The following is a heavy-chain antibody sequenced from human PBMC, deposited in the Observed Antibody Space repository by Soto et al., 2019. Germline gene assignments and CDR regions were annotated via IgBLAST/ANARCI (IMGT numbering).Heavy chain of an antibody. J-gene: IGHJ4*02. CDR3: AHILSGSQFNY. Sequence: SETLSLTCTVSGGSIDTYYWSWIRQPPGKGLQWIGYIYYSGSTTYSPSLKSRVTISVDRSKNQFSLKPTSVTAADTAIYYCAHILSGSQFNYWGQGTPVTVSS. D-gene: IGHD3-9*01. CDR1: GGSIDTYY. CDR2: IYYSGST. V-gene: IGHV4-59*08.